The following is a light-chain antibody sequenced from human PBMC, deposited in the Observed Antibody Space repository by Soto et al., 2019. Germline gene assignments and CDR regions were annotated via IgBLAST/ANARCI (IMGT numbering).Light chain of an antibody. CDR1: QGIGVY. CDR3: QQSYSTPRT. CDR2: AAS. J-gene: IGKJ1*01. Sequence: DIQMTQSPSSLSASLGDRVTITCRASQGIGVYLAWFQQKPGKVPKLLIYAASALQSGVPSRFSGSGSGTDFTLTISSLQPEDIATYYCQQSYSTPRTFGQGTKVEIK. V-gene: IGKV1-27*01.